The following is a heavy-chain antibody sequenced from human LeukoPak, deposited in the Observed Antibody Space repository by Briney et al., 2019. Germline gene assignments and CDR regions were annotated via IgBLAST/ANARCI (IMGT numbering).Heavy chain of an antibody. D-gene: IGHD3-10*01. V-gene: IGHV4-31*03. Sequence: SETLSLTCTVSGGSISSGGYSWSWIRQHPGKGLEWIGYIYYSGSTYYNPSLKSRVTISVDTSKNQFSLKLSSVTAADTAVYYCASSPEVYYYGSGSYYLTYWGQGTLVTVSS. CDR2: IYYSGST. J-gene: IGHJ4*02. CDR1: GGSISSGGYS. CDR3: ASSPEVYYYGSGSYYLTY.